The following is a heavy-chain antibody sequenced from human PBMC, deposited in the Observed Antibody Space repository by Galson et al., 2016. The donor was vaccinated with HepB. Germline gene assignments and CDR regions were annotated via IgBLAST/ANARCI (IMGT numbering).Heavy chain of an antibody. D-gene: IGHD2-15*01. CDR3: ARRDIGYGRLDP. Sequence: ETLSLTCIVSGDSMTNYYWSWIRQPPGKGLEWIGYVYYSGSTNYNPSLKSRVTISIDTSKNQFSLRMSSVTAADTALYYCARRDIGYGRLDPWGQGVLVTVSS. CDR1: GDSMTNYY. CDR2: VYYSGST. V-gene: IGHV4-59*08. J-gene: IGHJ5*02.